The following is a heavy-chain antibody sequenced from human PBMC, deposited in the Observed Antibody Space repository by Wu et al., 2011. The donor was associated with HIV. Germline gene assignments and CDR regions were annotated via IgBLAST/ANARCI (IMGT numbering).Heavy chain of an antibody. CDR3: ARDDSSGWPEGFDY. J-gene: IGHJ4*02. CDR1: GGTFSSYA. D-gene: IGHD6-19*01. CDR2: IIPIFDTT. V-gene: IGHV1-69*06. Sequence: QVQLVQSGAEVKKPGSSVKVSCKASGGTFSSYAISWVRQAPGQGLEWMGGIIPIFDTTNYAQKFQGRVIMTTDTSTSTAYMELRSLRSDDTAVYYCARDDSSGWPEGFDYWGQGTLVTVSS.